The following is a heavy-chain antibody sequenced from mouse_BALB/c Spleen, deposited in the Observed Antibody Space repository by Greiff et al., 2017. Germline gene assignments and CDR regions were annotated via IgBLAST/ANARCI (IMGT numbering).Heavy chain of an antibody. CDR1: GYSITSDYA. V-gene: IGHV3-2*02. J-gene: IGHJ4*01. D-gene: IGHD2-14*01. CDR3: ARGTYYRYDYAMDY. CDR2: ISYSGST. Sequence: VQLKESGPGLVKPSQSLSLTCTVTGYSITSDYAWNWIRQFPGNKLEWMGYISYSGSTSYNPSLKSRISITRDTSKNQFFLQLNSVTTEDTATYYCARGTYYRYDYAMDYWGQGTSVTVSS.